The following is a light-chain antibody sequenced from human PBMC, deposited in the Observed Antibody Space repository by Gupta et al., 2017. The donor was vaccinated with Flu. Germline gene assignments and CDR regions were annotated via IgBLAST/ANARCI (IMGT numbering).Light chain of an antibody. V-gene: IGKV1-5*03. J-gene: IGKJ2*01. Sequence: IQMTQSPSTLSASVGDRVPITCRASQSISRWLDWYQQKPGKAPKLLIYKASSVDSGVPSRFSGSGYGTEFTLTISRRQPEDFAIYYCKQEHRSPYTFGQGTXVEIK. CDR1: QSISRW. CDR2: KAS. CDR3: KQEHRSPYT.